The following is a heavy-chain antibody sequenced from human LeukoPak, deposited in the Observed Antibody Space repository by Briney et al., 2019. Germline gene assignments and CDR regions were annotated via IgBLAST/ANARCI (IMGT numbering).Heavy chain of an antibody. CDR3: AKDGGEQQLVTYYFDY. D-gene: IGHD6-13*01. CDR2: ISWNSGSI. Sequence: GRSLRLSCAASGFTFSSYGMHWVRQAPGKGLEWVSGISWNSGSIGYADSVKGRFTISRDNAKNSLYLQMNSLRAEDTALYYCAKDGGEQQLVTYYFDYWGQGTLVTVSS. J-gene: IGHJ4*02. V-gene: IGHV3-9*01. CDR1: GFTFSSYG.